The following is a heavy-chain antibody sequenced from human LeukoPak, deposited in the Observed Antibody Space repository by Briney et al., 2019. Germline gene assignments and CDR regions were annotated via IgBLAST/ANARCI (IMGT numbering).Heavy chain of an antibody. CDR1: GFTFSSYA. CDR3: ARDFTMVRAFDI. Sequence: PGGSLRLSCAASGFTFSSYAMHWVRQAPGKGLEWVAVISCDGSNKYYADSVKGRFTISRDNSKNTLYLQMNSLRAEDTAVYYCARDFTMVRAFDIWGQGTMVTVSS. CDR2: ISCDGSNK. V-gene: IGHV3-30*04. D-gene: IGHD3-10*01. J-gene: IGHJ3*02.